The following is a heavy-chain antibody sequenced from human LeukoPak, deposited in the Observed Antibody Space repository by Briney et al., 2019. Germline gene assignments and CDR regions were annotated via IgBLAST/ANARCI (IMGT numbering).Heavy chain of an antibody. CDR1: GGSFSGYY. J-gene: IGHJ4*02. Sequence: SETLSLTCAVYGGSFSGYYWSWIRQPPGKGLEWIGYISYSGNINYNPSLKSRVTISVDTSKNQFSLKLSSVTAADTAVYYCARGGGYNSPFGYWGQGALVTVSS. CDR3: ARGGGYNSPFGY. CDR2: ISYSGNI. V-gene: IGHV4-59*01. D-gene: IGHD5-24*01.